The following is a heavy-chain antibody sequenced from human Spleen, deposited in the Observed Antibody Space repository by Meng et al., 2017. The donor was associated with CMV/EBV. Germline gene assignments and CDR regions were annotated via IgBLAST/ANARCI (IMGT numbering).Heavy chain of an antibody. CDR1: GGSISSYY. CDR2: IHYSGST. V-gene: IGHV4-59*01. D-gene: IGHD3-22*01. CDR3: AIGGRYDASARYYLDAYDI. Sequence: GSLRLSCTISGGSISSYYWSWVRQPPGKGLEWIGHIHYSGSTNYNPSLKSRVTVSADTSKNQFSLKLRSVTAADTAVYYCAIGGRYDASARYYLDAYDIWGQGTVVTVSS. J-gene: IGHJ3*02.